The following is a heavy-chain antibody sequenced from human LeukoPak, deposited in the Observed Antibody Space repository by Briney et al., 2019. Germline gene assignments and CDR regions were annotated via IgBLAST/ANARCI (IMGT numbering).Heavy chain of an antibody. CDR2: INPNSGGT. D-gene: IGHD3-22*01. CDR1: GYTFTGYY. CDR3: ARATSPITMIVVVIHDHFDY. Sequence: GASVKVSCKASGYTFTGYYMHWVRQAPGQGLEWMGWINPNSGGTNYAQKFQGRVTMTRDTSISTAYMELSRLRSDDTAVYYCARATSPITMIVVVIHDHFDYWGQGTLVTVSS. J-gene: IGHJ4*02. V-gene: IGHV1-2*02.